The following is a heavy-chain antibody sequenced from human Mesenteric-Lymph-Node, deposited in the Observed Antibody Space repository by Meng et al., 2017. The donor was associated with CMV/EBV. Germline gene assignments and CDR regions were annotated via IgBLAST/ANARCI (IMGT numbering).Heavy chain of an antibody. J-gene: IGHJ4*02. CDR1: GASISSRYW. V-gene: IGHV4-4*02. CDR3: ARARPLLGSGYYFDF. Sequence: SETLSLTCAVSGASISSRYWWSWVRQPPGKGLEWIGEIYHSGSTNYNPSLKSRVTISGDKSKNQFSLKLSSVTAADTAVYYCARARPLLGSGYYFDFWGQGTLVTVSS. D-gene: IGHD3-22*01. CDR2: IYHSGST.